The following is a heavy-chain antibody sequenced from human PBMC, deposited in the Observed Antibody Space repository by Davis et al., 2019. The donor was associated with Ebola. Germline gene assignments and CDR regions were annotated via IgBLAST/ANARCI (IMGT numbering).Heavy chain of an antibody. V-gene: IGHV5-51*01. D-gene: IGHD2-8*02. CDR2: IFTGDSDT. CDR3: ATLRRTITGMDDGFDI. CDR1: GNSFSSHW. J-gene: IGHJ3*02. Sequence: GESLKISCQDSGNSFSSHWIGWVRQVPGKGLEWMGIIFTGDSDTRYSPSFRGQVTISADKSFKTAFLHWSSLKASDTAMYYCATLRRTITGMDDGFDIWGQGTMVTVSS.